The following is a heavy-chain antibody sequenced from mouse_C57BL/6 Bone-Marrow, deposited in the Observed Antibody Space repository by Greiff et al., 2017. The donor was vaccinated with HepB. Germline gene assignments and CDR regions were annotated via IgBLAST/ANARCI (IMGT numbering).Heavy chain of an antibody. CDR1: GYTFTSYW. Sequence: QVQLKQSGAELVKPGASVKVSCKASGYTFTSYWMHWVKQRPGQGLEWIGRIHPSDSDTNYNQKFKGKATLTVDKSSSTAYMQLSSLTSEDSAVYYCAIRIDYPWFAYWGQGTLVTVSA. J-gene: IGHJ3*01. CDR2: IHPSDSDT. V-gene: IGHV1-74*01. CDR3: AIRIDYPWFAY. D-gene: IGHD2-4*01.